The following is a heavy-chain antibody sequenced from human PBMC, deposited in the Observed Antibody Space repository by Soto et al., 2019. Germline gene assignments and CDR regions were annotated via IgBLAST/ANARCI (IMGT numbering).Heavy chain of an antibody. J-gene: IGHJ3*02. V-gene: IGHV1-69*12. Sequence: QVPLVQSGAEVKKPGSSVKVSCKASGGTFSRYAISWVRQAPGQGLEWMGGIIPIFGTANYAQKFQGRVTITADESTSTAYMELSSLRSEDTAVYYCARDRAYCSGGSCYRDAFDIWGQGTMVTVSS. CDR1: GGTFSRYA. CDR3: ARDRAYCSGGSCYRDAFDI. D-gene: IGHD2-15*01. CDR2: IIPIFGTA.